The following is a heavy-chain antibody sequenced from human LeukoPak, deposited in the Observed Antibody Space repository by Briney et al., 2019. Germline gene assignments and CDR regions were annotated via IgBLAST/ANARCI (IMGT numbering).Heavy chain of an antibody. CDR1: GFTLSSYW. Sequence: GGSLRLSCAASGFTLSSYWMHWVRHAPGKGLMWVSGIDSDGRSTSYADSVKGRFTISRDPAKNTLFLQMNSLRAEDTAVYYCARDTAPSYWGQGTLVTVSS. V-gene: IGHV3-74*01. J-gene: IGHJ4*02. CDR3: ARDTAPSY. CDR2: IDSDGRST. D-gene: IGHD5-18*01.